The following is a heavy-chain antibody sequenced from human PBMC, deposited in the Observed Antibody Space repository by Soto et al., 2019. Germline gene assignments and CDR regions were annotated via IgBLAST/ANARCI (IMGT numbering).Heavy chain of an antibody. CDR1: GGSISSGGYY. Sequence: SETLSLTCTVSGGSISSGGYYWSWIRQHPGKGLEWIGYIYYSGSTYYNPSLKSRVTISVDTSKNQFSLKLSSVTAADTAVYYCARDYGSGSYYYYYYGMDVWGQGTTVTVS. D-gene: IGHD3-10*01. CDR3: ARDYGSGSYYYYYYGMDV. CDR2: IYYSGST. J-gene: IGHJ6*02. V-gene: IGHV4-31*03.